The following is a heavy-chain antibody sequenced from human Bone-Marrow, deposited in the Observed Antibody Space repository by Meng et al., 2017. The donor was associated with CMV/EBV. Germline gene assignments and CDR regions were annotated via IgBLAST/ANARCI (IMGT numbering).Heavy chain of an antibody. J-gene: IGHJ4*02. V-gene: IGHV3-7*01. D-gene: IGHD6-6*01. Sequence: GGSLKISCAASGFSFGSYWMTWVRQVSGKGLEFVANIKEDGSYTNHLDSVKGRFTISRDNAKASLYLQMNSLRPEDKAVYYCARDPEFSSFDYWGQGTLVTGSS. CDR1: GFSFGSYW. CDR2: IKEDGSYT. CDR3: ARDPEFSSFDY.